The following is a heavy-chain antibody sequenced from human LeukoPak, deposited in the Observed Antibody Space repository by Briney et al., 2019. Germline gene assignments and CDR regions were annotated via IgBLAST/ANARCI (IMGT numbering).Heavy chain of an antibody. D-gene: IGHD6-19*01. CDR1: GYTFTGYY. V-gene: IGHV1-2*02. CDR3: ARVVLPYSSGFTLGY. Sequence: ASVKVSCKASGYTFTGYYMHWVRQAPGQGLEWMGWINPNSGGTNYAQKFQGRVTMTRDTSISTAYMELSRLRSDDTAVYYCARVVLPYSSGFTLGYWGQGTLVTVSS. J-gene: IGHJ4*02. CDR2: INPNSGGT.